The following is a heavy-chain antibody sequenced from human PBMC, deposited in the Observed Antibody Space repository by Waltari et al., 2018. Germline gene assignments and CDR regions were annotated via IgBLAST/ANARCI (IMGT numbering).Heavy chain of an antibody. V-gene: IGHV3-48*03. CDR1: GFTFTSFE. J-gene: IGHJ4*02. D-gene: IGHD4-4*01. CDR3: ARESGDYNDFFDL. Sequence: EAQLVESGGGLQQPGGSLRLSCAASGFTFTSFEMNWVRQAPGKGLEWVSYICTSGSTTYYSDSGKGRFTISRDNAHNSLYLQMNSLRVEDTAVYYCARESGDYNDFFDLWGRGTLVIVSS. CDR2: ICTSGSTT.